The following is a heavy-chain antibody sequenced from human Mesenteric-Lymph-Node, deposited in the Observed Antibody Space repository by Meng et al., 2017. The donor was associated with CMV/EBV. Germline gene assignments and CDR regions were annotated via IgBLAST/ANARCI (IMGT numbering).Heavy chain of an antibody. V-gene: IGHV1-69*04. D-gene: IGHD5-24*01. CDR3: ARDPGDGYNPFDY. CDR1: GGTFSSYA. J-gene: IGHJ4*02. CDR2: IIPILGIA. Sequence: KAAGGTFSSYAISWVRQAPGQGLEWMGRIIPILGIANYAQKFQGRVTITADKSTSTAYMELSSLRSKDTAVYYCARDPGDGYNPFDYWGQGTLVTVSS.